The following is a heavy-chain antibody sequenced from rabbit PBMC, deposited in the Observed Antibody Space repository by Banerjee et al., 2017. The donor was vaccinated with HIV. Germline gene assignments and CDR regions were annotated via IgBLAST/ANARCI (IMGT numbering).Heavy chain of an antibody. CDR1: EFSFSSSYY. CDR3: ARAVYGSANNYYFNL. CDR2: IYNGDGST. D-gene: IGHD5-1*01. J-gene: IGHJ4*01. V-gene: IGHV1S45*01. Sequence: QEQLEESGGDLVKPGASLTLTCTASEFSFSSSYYMCWVRQAPGKGLEWIACIYNGDGSTYYASWAKGRFTISKTSSTTVALQVTSLTAADTATYFCARAVYGSANNYYFNLWGPGTLVTVS.